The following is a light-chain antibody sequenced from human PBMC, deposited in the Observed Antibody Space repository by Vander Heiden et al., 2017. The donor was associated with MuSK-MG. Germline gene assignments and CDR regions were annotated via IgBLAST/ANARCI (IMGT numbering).Light chain of an antibody. CDR2: GAS. CDR1: QRVLNKY. V-gene: IGKV3-20*01. Sequence: ESVLTQSPGTLSLSPGERAVLSCRASQRVLNKYLAWYQQRPGQTPSLLIYGASKRAHGIPDRFSGSGSGTDFTLTINRLEPEDFAVYYWQQDGISLTFGGGTKVEMK. J-gene: IGKJ4*01. CDR3: QQDGISLT.